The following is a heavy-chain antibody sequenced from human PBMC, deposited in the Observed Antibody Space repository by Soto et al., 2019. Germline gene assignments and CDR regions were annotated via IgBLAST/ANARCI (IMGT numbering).Heavy chain of an antibody. Sequence: SETLSLTCTVSGDSISGGASFWSWIRQPPGKGLEWIANVYYSGSSYYNPSLKSRLTISVDTTKNQFSLQLKSMTAADTAVYYCAKLTCTSSTCYFPGWFDPWGQGTLVTVSS. CDR1: GDSISGGASF. V-gene: IGHV4-31*03. CDR2: VYYSGSS. CDR3: AKLTCTSSTCYFPGWFDP. D-gene: IGHD2-2*01. J-gene: IGHJ5*02.